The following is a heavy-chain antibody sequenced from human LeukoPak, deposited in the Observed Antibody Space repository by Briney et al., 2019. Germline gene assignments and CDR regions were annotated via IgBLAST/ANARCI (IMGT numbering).Heavy chain of an antibody. Sequence: GGSLRLSCAASGFRFSGYWMTWVRQAPGKGLEWVANIKGDGSETSYVTSVRGRFTISRDNAKNSLYLQMNNLRVEDTAVYYCARERYCSSTSCSNKDYYYYGMDVWGQGTTVTVSS. CDR3: ARERYCSSTSCSNKDYYYYGMDV. D-gene: IGHD2-2*01. J-gene: IGHJ6*02. CDR1: GFRFSGYW. CDR2: IKGDGSET. V-gene: IGHV3-7*03.